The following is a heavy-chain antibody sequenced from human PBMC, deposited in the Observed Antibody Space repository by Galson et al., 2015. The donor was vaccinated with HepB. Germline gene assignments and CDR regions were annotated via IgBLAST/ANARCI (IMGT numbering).Heavy chain of an antibody. CDR1: GFTFSSYS. CDR3: AKVKVAAMVMDYYYGMDV. V-gene: IGHV3-33*08. Sequence: SLRLSCAASGFTFSSYSMNWVRQAPGKGLEWVAVIWYDGSNKYYADSVKGRFAISRDNSKNTLYLQMNSLRAEDTAVYCCAKVKVAAMVMDYYYGMDVWGQGTTVTVSS. J-gene: IGHJ6*02. CDR2: IWYDGSNK. D-gene: IGHD5-18*01.